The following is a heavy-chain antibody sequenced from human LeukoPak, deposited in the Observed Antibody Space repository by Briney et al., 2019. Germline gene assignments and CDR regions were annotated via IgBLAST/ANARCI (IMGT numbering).Heavy chain of an antibody. V-gene: IGHV3-23*01. J-gene: IGHJ4*02. CDR3: AKDSTGLGELYFDY. CDR2: ISGSGGST. CDR1: GFTFSSYS. Sequence: GGSLRLSCAASGFTFSSYSMNWVRQAPGKGLEWVSAISGSGGSTYYADSVKGRFTISRDNSKNTLYLQMNSLRAEDTAVYYCAKDSTGLGELYFDYWGQGTLVTVSS. D-gene: IGHD3-16*01.